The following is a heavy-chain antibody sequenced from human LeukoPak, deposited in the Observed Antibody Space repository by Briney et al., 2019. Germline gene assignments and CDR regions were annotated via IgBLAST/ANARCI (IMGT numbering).Heavy chain of an antibody. CDR2: IYYSGTT. D-gene: IGHD6-19*01. V-gene: IGHV4-39*07. J-gene: IGHJ4*02. CDR3: ARGTLYRGWSYYLDF. Sequence: SETLSLTCTVSGGSISSSSYYWGWIRQPPGKGLEGIGSIYYSGTTSYNPSLKSRVTISVDMSKNHFSLRLRSVTAADTAMYYCARGTLYRGWSYYLDFWGRGSQVTVSS. CDR1: GGSISSSSYY.